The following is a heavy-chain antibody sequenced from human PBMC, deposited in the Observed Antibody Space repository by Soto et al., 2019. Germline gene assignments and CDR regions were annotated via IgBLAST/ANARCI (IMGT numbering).Heavy chain of an antibody. Sequence: EVQLLESGGGSVHPGESLRLSCAASGFTFSDFAMAWVRQAPGKGLEWVSSASGSGSGTYYADSVKGRFTISRDNSKNTLFLHMINLRAGDTALYFCAKGRPGVAAAPDYWGQGTLVTVSS. CDR1: GFTFSDFA. CDR3: AKGRPGVAAAPDY. D-gene: IGHD2-21*01. CDR2: ASGSGSGT. V-gene: IGHV3-23*01. J-gene: IGHJ4*02.